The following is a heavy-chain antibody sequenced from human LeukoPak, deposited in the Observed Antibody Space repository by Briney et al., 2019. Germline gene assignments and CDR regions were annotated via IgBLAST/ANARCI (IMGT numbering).Heavy chain of an antibody. J-gene: IGHJ4*02. Sequence: GGSLRLSCAASGFTFSDYYMSWIRQAPGKGLEWVPYISSSGSTIYYADSVKGRFTISRDNAKNSLYLQMNSLRAEDTAVYYCARNRSPDYEFDYWGQGTLVTVSS. V-gene: IGHV3-11*04. CDR1: GFTFSDYY. D-gene: IGHD3-16*01. CDR3: ARNRSPDYEFDY. CDR2: ISSSGSTI.